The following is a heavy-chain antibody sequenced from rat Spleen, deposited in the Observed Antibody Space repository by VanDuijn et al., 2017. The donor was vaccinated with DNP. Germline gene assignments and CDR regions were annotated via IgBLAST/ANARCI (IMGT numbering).Heavy chain of an antibody. CDR1: GFTFNDHY. V-gene: IGHV5-22*01. D-gene: IGHD1-12*03. Sequence: EVQLVESGGGLVQPGKSLKLSCAASGFTFNDHYMACVRQVPKKGLEWVASISYEGSNIYYGDSVKGRFTISRDNAKSTLYLQMNSLRSEDSATYYCATWDYYYDGYGDALDAWGQGTSVTVSS. CDR3: ATWDYYYDGYGDALDA. CDR2: ISYEGSNI. J-gene: IGHJ4*01.